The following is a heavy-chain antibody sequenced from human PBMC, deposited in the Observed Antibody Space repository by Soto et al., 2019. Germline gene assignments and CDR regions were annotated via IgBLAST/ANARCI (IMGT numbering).Heavy chain of an antibody. J-gene: IGHJ4*02. Sequence: GPEAKKPGASVKVSCKASGYTFATSTISWLRQAPGQGPEWMGWIKAYSGXXXXXXXXXXXXXXTTDTSTSTAYMELRSLTXXXXXXXXXXXADYGDDDYWGQGTLVTVSS. V-gene: IGHV1-18*01. CDR3: XXADYGDDDY. CDR2: IKAYSGXX. D-gene: IGHD4-17*01. CDR1: GYTFATST.